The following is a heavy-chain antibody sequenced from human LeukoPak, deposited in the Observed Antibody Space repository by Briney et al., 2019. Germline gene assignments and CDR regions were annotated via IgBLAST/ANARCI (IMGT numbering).Heavy chain of an antibody. CDR3: ATALLANYYDSSGYHWFDP. J-gene: IGHJ5*02. CDR2: FDPEDGET. CDR1: GYTLTELS. D-gene: IGHD3-22*01. Sequence: ASVKVSCTVSGYTLTELSMHWVRQAPGKGLEWMGGFDPEDGETIYAQKFQGRVTMTEDTSTDTAYMELSSLRSEDTAVYYCATALLANYYDSSGYHWFDPWGQGTLVTVSS. V-gene: IGHV1-24*01.